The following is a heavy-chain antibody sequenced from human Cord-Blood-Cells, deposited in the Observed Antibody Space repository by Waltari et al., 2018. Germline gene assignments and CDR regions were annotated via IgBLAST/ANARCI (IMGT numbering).Heavy chain of an antibody. CDR2: VRGSGGST. J-gene: IGHJ4*02. V-gene: IGHV3-23*01. CDR3: AKVGLLGYFDY. CDR1: GFPFSSSA. Sequence: EVQLLESGGGLVQHGGSLRLAWAASGFPFSSSALPWVRQASGKGVEWVSAVRGSGGSTYYADSVNGRFTISRDNSKNTLYLQMNSLRAEDTAVYYCAKVGLLGYFDYWGQGTLVTVSS. D-gene: IGHD1-26*01.